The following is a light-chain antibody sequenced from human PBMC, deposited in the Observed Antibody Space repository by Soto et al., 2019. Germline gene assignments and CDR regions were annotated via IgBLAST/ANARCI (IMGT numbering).Light chain of an antibody. CDR2: KAS. V-gene: IGKV1-5*03. J-gene: IGKJ1*01. CDR3: QQYNSQWT. CDR1: QSISSW. Sequence: DIQMTQSPSTLSASVGDRVTITCRASQSISSWLAWYQQKPGRAPKLLIYKASSLESGVPSRFSGSGSGTEFTLTISSLQPDDFATYYCQQYNSQWTFXQGTKADIK.